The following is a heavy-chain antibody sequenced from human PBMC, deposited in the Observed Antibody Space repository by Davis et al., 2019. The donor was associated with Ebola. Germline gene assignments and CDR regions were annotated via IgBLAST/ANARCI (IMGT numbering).Heavy chain of an antibody. CDR2: ISYDGSNK. Sequence: GGSLRLSCAASGFTFSDSAMHWVRQAPGKGLEWVAVISYDGSNKYYADSVKGRFTISRDNSKNTLYLQMNSLRAEDTAVYYCVGNVDTAMVIFDYWGQGTLVTVSS. V-gene: IGHV3-30*04. CDR1: GFTFSDSA. D-gene: IGHD5-18*01. CDR3: VGNVDTAMVIFDY. J-gene: IGHJ4*02.